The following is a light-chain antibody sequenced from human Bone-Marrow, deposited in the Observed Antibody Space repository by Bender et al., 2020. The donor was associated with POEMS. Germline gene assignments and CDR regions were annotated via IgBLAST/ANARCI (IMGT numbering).Light chain of an antibody. CDR2: GYN. J-gene: IGLJ2*01. CDR3: QTWDSGSL. Sequence: QSVLTQPPSVSAAPGQTVTISCTGSSSNTGSGYDINWYQHLPGTAPKLLIYGYNNRPSGVPDRFSGSTSGNTATLTISGTQPLDEADYYCQTWDSGSLFGGGTKVTVL. V-gene: IGLV1-40*01. CDR1: SSNTGSGYD.